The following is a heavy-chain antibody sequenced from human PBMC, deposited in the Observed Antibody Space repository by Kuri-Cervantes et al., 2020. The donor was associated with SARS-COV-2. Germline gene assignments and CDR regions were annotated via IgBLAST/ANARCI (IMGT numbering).Heavy chain of an antibody. J-gene: IGHJ4*02. CDR1: GFTFTIYS. CDR2: INSDGSTT. V-gene: IGHV3-74*01. Sequence: GGSLRLSCATSGFTFTIYSMNWVRQAPGKGLVWVSRINSDGSTTNYADSVKGRFTISRDNAKNMLYLQMNSLRAEDTAVYYCARHTQGDNWGQGTLVTVSS. CDR3: ARHTQGDN.